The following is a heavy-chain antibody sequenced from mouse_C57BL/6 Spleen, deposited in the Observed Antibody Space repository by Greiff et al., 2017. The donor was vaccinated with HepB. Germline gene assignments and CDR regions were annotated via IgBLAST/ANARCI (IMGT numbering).Heavy chain of an antibody. CDR2: IRNKANGYTT. V-gene: IGHV7-3*01. Sequence: DVMLVESGGGLVQPGGSLSLSCAASGFTFTDYYMSWVRQPPGKALEWLGFIRNKANGYTTEYSASVKGRFTISRDNSQSILYLQMNALRAEDSATYYCARSPLAGTFAYWGQGTLVTVSA. CDR3: ARSPLAGTFAY. J-gene: IGHJ3*01. D-gene: IGHD4-1*01. CDR1: GFTFTDYY.